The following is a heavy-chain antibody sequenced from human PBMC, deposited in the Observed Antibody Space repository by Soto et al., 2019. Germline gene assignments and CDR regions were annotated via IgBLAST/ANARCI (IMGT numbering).Heavy chain of an antibody. Sequence: QVQLQESGPGLVKPSGTLSLTCTVSGASISSTSSGDWWSWVRQPPGKGLEWIGEIHHSGSTNYNPSLKRRVTMSVDKSKNLFSLRLSSVTAADPAVYYCAKMVGASLVDYWGQGTLVTVSS. D-gene: IGHD1-26*01. V-gene: IGHV4-4*02. J-gene: IGHJ4*02. CDR3: AKMVGASLVDY. CDR2: IHHSGST. CDR1: GASISSTSSGDW.